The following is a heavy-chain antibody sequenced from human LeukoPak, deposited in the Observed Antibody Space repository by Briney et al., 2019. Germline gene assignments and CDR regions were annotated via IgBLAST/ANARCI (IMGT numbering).Heavy chain of an antibody. J-gene: IGHJ3*02. CDR3: ARGGGGRYSSGWYDDAFDI. Sequence: ASVKVSFKASGYTFTSYYMHWVRQAPGQGLEWMGIINPSGGSTSYGQKFQGRVTMTRDTSTSTVYMELSSLRSEDTAVYYCARGGGGRYSSGWYDDAFDIWGQGTMVTVSS. D-gene: IGHD6-19*01. V-gene: IGHV1-46*01. CDR1: GYTFTSYY. CDR2: INPSGGST.